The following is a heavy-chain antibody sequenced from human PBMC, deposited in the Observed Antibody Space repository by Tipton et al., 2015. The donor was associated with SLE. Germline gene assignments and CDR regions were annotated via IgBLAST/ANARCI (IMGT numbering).Heavy chain of an antibody. CDR3: ARPIVGVAAFHI. Sequence: TLSLTCTVSGGSISSSSYYWGWIRQPPGKGLELIGRIYSSGSPNYNPSLKSRVTMSVDTSKNQFSLKLSSVTAADTAVYFCARPIVGVAAFHIWGPGTMVTVSS. J-gene: IGHJ3*02. V-gene: IGHV4-39*07. D-gene: IGHD1-26*01. CDR2: IYSSGSP. CDR1: GGSISSSSYY.